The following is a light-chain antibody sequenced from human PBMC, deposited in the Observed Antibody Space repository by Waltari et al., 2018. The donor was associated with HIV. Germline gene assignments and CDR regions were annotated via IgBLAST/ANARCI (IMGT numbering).Light chain of an antibody. V-gene: IGLV3-19*01. CDR3: KTRDRSGNLYV. J-gene: IGLJ1*01. Sequence: SSEVTQDPAVSVALGQTVKITCQGENLRNYYASWYQQKQGQAPVLVSYGKNKRPAEIPDRFSSSASRNTASLTITGAQAEDEADYYCKTRDRSGNLYVFGTGTTVTVL. CDR1: NLRNYY. CDR2: GKN.